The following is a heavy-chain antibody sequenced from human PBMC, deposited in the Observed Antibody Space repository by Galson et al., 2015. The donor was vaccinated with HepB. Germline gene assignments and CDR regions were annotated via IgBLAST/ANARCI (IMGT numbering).Heavy chain of an antibody. J-gene: IGHJ2*01. CDR3: AAVRLRQWYFDL. Sequence: SCKASGFTFTSSAVQWVRQARGQRLEWIGWIVVGGGNTNYAQKFQERVTITRDMSTSTAYMELSSLGSEDTAVYYCAAVRLRQWYFDLWGRGTLVTVSS. D-gene: IGHD4-17*01. CDR1: GFTFTSSA. V-gene: IGHV1-58*01. CDR2: IVVGGGNT.